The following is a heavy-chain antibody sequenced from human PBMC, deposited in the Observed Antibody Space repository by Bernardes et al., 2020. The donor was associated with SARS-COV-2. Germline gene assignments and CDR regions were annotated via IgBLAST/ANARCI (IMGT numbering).Heavy chain of an antibody. Sequence: SEALSLTCAVYGGSFSGYYWSWIRQPPGKGLEWIGEINHSGSTNYNPSLKSRVTISVDTSKNQFSLKLSSVTAADTAVYYCARGGYCSSTSCYIYYYYGMDVWGQGTTVTVSS. CDR3: ARGGYCSSTSCYIYYYYGMDV. V-gene: IGHV4-34*01. CDR1: GGSFSGYY. D-gene: IGHD2-2*01. J-gene: IGHJ6*02. CDR2: INHSGST.